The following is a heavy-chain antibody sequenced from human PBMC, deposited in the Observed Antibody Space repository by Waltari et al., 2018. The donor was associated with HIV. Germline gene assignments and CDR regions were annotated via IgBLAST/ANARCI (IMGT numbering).Heavy chain of an antibody. J-gene: IGHJ3*01. Sequence: QLVESGGGLIQPGGSLRLSCAASGFTVNSNYVNWVRQAPGKGLEWVSVIYGCGSISYADSVKGRFTISRDNSKNTIYLQMNSLRAEDTAVYYCARDRPNYYDSSGYSSVFDVWGQGTMVTVSS. D-gene: IGHD3-22*01. V-gene: IGHV3-53*01. CDR2: IYGCGSI. CDR1: GFTVNSNY. CDR3: ARDRPNYYDSSGYSSVFDV.